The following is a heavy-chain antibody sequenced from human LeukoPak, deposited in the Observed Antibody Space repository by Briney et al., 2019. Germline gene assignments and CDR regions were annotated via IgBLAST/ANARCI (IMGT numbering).Heavy chain of an antibody. Sequence: ASVRVSCKASGYTFTSYGISWVRQAPGQGLEWMGWISAYNGKTNYAQKLHGRVTMTTDTSTSTAYMELRSLRSDDTAVYYCAGAGSKYCSGGSCYSVWGQGTLVTVSS. D-gene: IGHD2-15*01. CDR3: AGAGSKYCSGGSCYSV. J-gene: IGHJ4*02. CDR1: GYTFTSYG. CDR2: ISAYNGKT. V-gene: IGHV1-18*01.